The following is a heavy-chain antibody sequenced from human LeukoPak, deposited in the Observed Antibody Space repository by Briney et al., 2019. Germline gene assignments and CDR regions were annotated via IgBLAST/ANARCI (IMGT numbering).Heavy chain of an antibody. CDR3: AREVPKVVVITDEARYRYFDL. CDR1: GDSVSSNSAA. Sequence: SQTLSLTCAISGDSVSSNSAAWNWIRQSPSRGLEWLGRTYYRSKWYNDYAVSVKSRITINPDTSKNQFSLQLNSVTPEDTAVYYCAREVPKVVVITDEARYRYFDLWGRCTLVTVSS. CDR2: TYYRSKWYN. V-gene: IGHV6-1*01. D-gene: IGHD3-22*01. J-gene: IGHJ2*01.